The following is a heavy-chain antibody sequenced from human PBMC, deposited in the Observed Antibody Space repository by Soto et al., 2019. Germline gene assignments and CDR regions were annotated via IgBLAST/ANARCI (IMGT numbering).Heavy chain of an antibody. V-gene: IGHV4-31*03. Sequence: SETLSLTCTVSGGSISSGGYYWSWIRQHPGKGLEWIGYIYYSGSTYYNPSLKSRVTISVDTSKNQFSLKLSSVTAADTAVYYCARDLKYSGSHTLDPWGQGTLVTVS. D-gene: IGHD1-26*01. CDR2: IYYSGST. CDR1: GGSISSGGYY. J-gene: IGHJ5*02. CDR3: ARDLKYSGSHTLDP.